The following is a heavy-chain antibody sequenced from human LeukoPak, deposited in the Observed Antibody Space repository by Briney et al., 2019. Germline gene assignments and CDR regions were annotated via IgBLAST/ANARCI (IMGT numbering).Heavy chain of an antibody. CDR2: IWYDGSNK. V-gene: IGHV3-30*02. CDR3: AKGGYCSSTSCKDAFDI. Sequence: GGSLRLSCAASGFTFSSYGMHWVRQAPGKGLEWVAVIWYDGSNKYYADSVKGRFTISRDNSKNTLYLQMNSLRAEDTAVYYCAKGGYCSSTSCKDAFDIWGQGTMVTVSS. D-gene: IGHD2-2*01. J-gene: IGHJ3*02. CDR1: GFTFSSYG.